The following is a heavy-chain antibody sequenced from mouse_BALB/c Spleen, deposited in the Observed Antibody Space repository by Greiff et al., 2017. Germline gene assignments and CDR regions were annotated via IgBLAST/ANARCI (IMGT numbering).Heavy chain of an antibody. CDR1: GFTFSSFG. V-gene: IGHV5-17*02. Sequence: EVQLVESGGGLVQPGGSRKLSCAAPGFTFSSFGMHWVRQAPEKGLEWVAYISSGSSTIYYADTVKGRFTISRDNPKNTLFLQMTSLRSEDTAMYYCARSTATNYYAMDYWGQGTSVTVSS. D-gene: IGHD1-2*01. CDR2: ISSGSSTI. CDR3: ARSTATNYYAMDY. J-gene: IGHJ4*01.